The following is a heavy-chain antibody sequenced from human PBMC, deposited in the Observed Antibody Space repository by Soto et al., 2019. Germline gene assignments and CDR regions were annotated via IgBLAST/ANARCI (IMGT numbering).Heavy chain of an antibody. CDR1: GGSISRDDCY. Sequence: QVQLQESGPGLVKPSQTLSLTCTVSGGSISRDDCYWSWLRQPPGKGVEWIGYIYYSGSTYYNPSPKSRSTISLDASKNQFTLKLSSVTAADTAVYYCARGGKYPFDYWGQGTLVTVS. CDR2: IYYSGST. J-gene: IGHJ4*02. V-gene: IGHV4-30-4*01. D-gene: IGHD3-10*01. CDR3: ARGGKYPFDY.